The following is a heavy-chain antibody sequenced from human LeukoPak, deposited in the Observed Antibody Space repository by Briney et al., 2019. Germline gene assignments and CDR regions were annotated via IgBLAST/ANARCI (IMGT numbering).Heavy chain of an antibody. Sequence: ASVKVSCKASGYTFTGYYMHWVRQAPGQGLEWMGWINPNSGGTNYAQKFQGRVTMTRDTSISTAYMELSRLRSDDTAVYYCARGSHYDFWSGYPDYWGQGTLVTVSS. CDR3: ARGSHYDFWSGYPDY. CDR1: GYTFTGYY. J-gene: IGHJ4*02. V-gene: IGHV1-2*02. D-gene: IGHD3-3*01. CDR2: INPNSGGT.